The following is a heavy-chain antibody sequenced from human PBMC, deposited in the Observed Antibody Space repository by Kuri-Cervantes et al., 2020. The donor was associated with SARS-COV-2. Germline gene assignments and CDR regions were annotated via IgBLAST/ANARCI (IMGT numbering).Heavy chain of an antibody. CDR1: GFTFTSSA. Sequence: SVKVSCKASGFTFTSSAMQWVRQARGQRLEWIGWIVVGSGNTNYAQKFQERVTITRDMSTSTAYMELSSLRSEDMAVYYCARGEVEVVVAATPHYFDYWGQGTLVTVSS. V-gene: IGHV1-58*02. CDR2: IVVGSGNT. CDR3: ARGEVEVVVAATPHYFDY. D-gene: IGHD2-15*01. J-gene: IGHJ4*02.